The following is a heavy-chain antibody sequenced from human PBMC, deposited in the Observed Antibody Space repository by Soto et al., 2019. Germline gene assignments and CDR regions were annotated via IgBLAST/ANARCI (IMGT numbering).Heavy chain of an antibody. CDR2: ISLYSDGT. CDR1: GYTFSNYG. J-gene: IGHJ5*02. Sequence: GASVKRACKTSGYTFSNYGITWVRQAPGQPLEWLGWISLYSDGTSCAQKFRGRVSMTTDTSTTTAYMELRSLRSDDTAVYYCARVVPGAEAWFGPWGQGTLVTVSS. V-gene: IGHV1-18*01. CDR3: ARVVPGAEAWFGP.